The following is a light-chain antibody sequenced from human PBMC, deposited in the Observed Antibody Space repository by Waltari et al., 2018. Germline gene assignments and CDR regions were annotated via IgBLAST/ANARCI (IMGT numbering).Light chain of an antibody. Sequence: ALTQPRSVSGSPGQSVTISCTGTTSDVGRYNYVFWYQHLPGKAPELLVFDVTQRPSGVPDRFSGSKSANTASLTISGLQPDDEADYYCCSFAGAYTWIFGGGTKVTVL. J-gene: IGLJ2*01. CDR3: CSFAGAYTWI. CDR2: DVT. CDR1: TSDVGRYNY. V-gene: IGLV2-11*01.